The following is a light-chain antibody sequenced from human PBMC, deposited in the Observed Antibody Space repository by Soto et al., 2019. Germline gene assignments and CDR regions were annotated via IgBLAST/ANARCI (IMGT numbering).Light chain of an antibody. V-gene: IGKV3-11*01. CDR2: DAS. Sequence: EIVLTQSPATLSLSPGERVTLSCRASQSVSSYLAWYQQKPGQAPRLLIYDASKRATGIPPRFSGRGSGTDFTLTISSLEPEDCAVYYCQKRSDLPVTFGPGPTAEFK. CDR3: QKRSDLPVT. J-gene: IGKJ3*01. CDR1: QSVSSY.